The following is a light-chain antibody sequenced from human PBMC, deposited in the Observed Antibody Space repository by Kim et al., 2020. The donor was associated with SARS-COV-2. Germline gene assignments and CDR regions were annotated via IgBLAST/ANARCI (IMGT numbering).Light chain of an antibody. J-gene: IGLJ3*02. CDR3: QSYDTNTQV. CDR2: EDN. Sequence: NFMLTQPHSVSESPGKTVTISCTRSSGSIAAHYVQWYQQRPGSAPTTVIYEDNKRPSGVPDRFSGSIDSSSNSASLTISGLKTEDEAAYYCQSYDTNTQVFGGGTKL. V-gene: IGLV6-57*03. CDR1: SGSIAAHY.